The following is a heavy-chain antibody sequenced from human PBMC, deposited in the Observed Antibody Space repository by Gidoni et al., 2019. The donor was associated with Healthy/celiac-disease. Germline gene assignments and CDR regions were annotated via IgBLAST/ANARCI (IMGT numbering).Heavy chain of an antibody. CDR3: ASTNPIRGGKYGMDV. D-gene: IGHD1-26*01. CDR2: INPSGGST. Sequence: QVQLVQSGAEVKKPGASVKVSCKASGYTFTSYYMHWVRQAPGQGLEWMGIINPSGGSTSYAQKFQGRVTMTRDTSTSTVYMELSSLRSEDTAVYYCASTNPIRGGKYGMDVWGQGTTVTVSS. CDR1: GYTFTSYY. J-gene: IGHJ6*02. V-gene: IGHV1-46*03.